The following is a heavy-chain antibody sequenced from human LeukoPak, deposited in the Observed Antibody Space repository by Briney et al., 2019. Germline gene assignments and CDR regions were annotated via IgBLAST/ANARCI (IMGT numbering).Heavy chain of an antibody. J-gene: IGHJ4*02. CDR3: ARDPRHSYYYFDY. CDR1: GFTFSSYA. CDR2: ISGSGGST. D-gene: IGHD1-26*01. Sequence: GGSLRLSCAASGFTFSSYAMRWVRQAPGKGLEWVAAISGSGGSTYYADSVKGRFTISRDNSKNTLYLQMNSLRAEDTALYYCARDPRHSYYYFDYWGQGTLVTVSS. V-gene: IGHV3-23*01.